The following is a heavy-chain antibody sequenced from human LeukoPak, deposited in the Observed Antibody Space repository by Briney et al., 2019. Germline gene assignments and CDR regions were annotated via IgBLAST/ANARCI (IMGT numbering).Heavy chain of an antibody. CDR3: ARLVGYCSSTSCAARAGDYYYYGMDV. D-gene: IGHD2-2*01. J-gene: IGHJ6*02. V-gene: IGHV5-51*01. Sequence: GESLKIFCKGSGYSFTSYWIGWVRQMPGKGLEWMGIIYPGDSDTRYSPSFQGQVTISADKSISTAYLQWSSLKASDTAMYYCARLVGYCSSTSCAARAGDYYYYGMDVWGQGTTVTVSS. CDR2: IYPGDSDT. CDR1: GYSFTSYW.